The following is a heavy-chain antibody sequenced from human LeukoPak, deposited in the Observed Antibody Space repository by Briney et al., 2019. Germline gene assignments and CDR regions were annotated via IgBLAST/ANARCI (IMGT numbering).Heavy chain of an antibody. Sequence: PGGSLRLSCAASGFTFSDYYMSWIRQAPGKGLEWVSYISSSSGITIYYADSVKGRFTISRDNAKNSLYLQMNSLRAEDTAVYYCARGMVGYSSGRWFDPWGQGTLVTVSS. CDR1: GFTFSDYY. J-gene: IGHJ5*02. D-gene: IGHD3-3*01. CDR3: ARGMVGYSSGRWFDP. V-gene: IGHV3-11*01. CDR2: ISSSSGITI.